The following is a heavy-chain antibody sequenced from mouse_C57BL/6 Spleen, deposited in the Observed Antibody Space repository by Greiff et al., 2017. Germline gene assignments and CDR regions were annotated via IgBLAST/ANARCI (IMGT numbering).Heavy chain of an antibody. CDR1: GFTFSDYY. V-gene: IGHV5-16*01. CDR2: INYDGSST. J-gene: IGHJ1*03. Sequence: EVMLVESEGGLVQPGSSMKLSCTASGFTFSDYYMAWVRQVPEKGLEWVANINYDGSSTYYLDSLKSRFIISRDNAKNILYLQMSSLKSEDTATYYCATTEKDWYFDVWGTGTTVTVSS. D-gene: IGHD4-1*02. CDR3: ATTEKDWYFDV.